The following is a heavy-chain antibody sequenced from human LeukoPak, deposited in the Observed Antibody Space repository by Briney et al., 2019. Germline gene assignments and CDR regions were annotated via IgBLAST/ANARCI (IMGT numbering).Heavy chain of an antibody. CDR2: ISGYNGAT. Sequence: ASVKVSCKTSGYNFRSYGTSWMRQAPAQGLEWVGWISGYNGATNYAQKFQGRVTMTTDTSTSTAYMELRSLRSDDTAVYYCAREIGAYYYDSSGYDYWGQGTLVTVSS. V-gene: IGHV1-18*01. CDR1: GYNFRSYG. CDR3: AREIGAYYYDSSGYDY. D-gene: IGHD3-22*01. J-gene: IGHJ4*02.